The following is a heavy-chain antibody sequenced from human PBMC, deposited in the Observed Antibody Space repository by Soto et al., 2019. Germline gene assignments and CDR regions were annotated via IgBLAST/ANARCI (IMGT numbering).Heavy chain of an antibody. D-gene: IGHD3-16*01. CDR2: IVVGSGNT. V-gene: IGHV1-58*01. CDR3: AAGMTTFRTFDY. J-gene: IGHJ4*02. Sequence: QMQLVQSGPEVKKPGTSVKVSCKASGFTFTSSAVQWVRQARGQRLEWIGWIVVGSGNTNYAQKFQERVTITRDMSTSTAYMELSSLRSEDTAVYYCAAGMTTFRTFDYWGQGTLVTVSS. CDR1: GFTFTSSA.